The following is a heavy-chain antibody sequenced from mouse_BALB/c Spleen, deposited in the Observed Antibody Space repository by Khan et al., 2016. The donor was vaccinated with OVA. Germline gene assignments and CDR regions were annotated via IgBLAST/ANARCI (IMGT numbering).Heavy chain of an antibody. CDR1: GFTFSSYI. V-gene: IGHV5-12-2*01. CDR3: ARQANGGGMDY. J-gene: IGHJ2*01. Sequence: EVELVESGGGLVQPGGSLKLSCAASGFTFSSYIMSWVRQTPEKRLEWVAYICNGGGSTYYPDIVKGRFTISGDNAKKILYLQMSSLKTEDTAMYYCARQANGGGMDYWGQGTTLTVSS. D-gene: IGHD1-1*02. CDR2: ICNGGGST.